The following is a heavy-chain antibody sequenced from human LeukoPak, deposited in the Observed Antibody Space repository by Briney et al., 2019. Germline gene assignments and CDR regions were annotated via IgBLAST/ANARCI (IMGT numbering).Heavy chain of an antibody. J-gene: IGHJ4*02. D-gene: IGHD2-15*01. Sequence: GGSLRLSCAASGFTFSSYAMSWVRQAPGKGLEWVSTISGSGGNTYYADSVKGRFTISRDNSKNTLHLQMNSLRAEDTAVYYCATKLVVVAAIDYWGQGTLVTVSS. CDR2: ISGSGGNT. CDR1: GFTFSSYA. CDR3: ATKLVVVAAIDY. V-gene: IGHV3-23*01.